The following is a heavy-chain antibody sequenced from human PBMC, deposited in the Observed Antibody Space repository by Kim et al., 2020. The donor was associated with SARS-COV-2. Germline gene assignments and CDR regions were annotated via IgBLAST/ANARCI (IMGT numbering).Heavy chain of an antibody. J-gene: IGHJ3*02. CDR3: ARMIMVRGVNDAFDI. V-gene: IGHV3-53*01. D-gene: IGHD3-10*01. CDR2: IYSGGST. Sequence: GGSLRLSCAASGFTVSSNYMSWVRQAPGKGLEWVSVIYSGGSTYYADSVKGRFTISRDNSKNTLYLQMNSLRAEDTAVYYCARMIMVRGVNDAFDIWGQGTMVTVSS. CDR1: GFTVSSNY.